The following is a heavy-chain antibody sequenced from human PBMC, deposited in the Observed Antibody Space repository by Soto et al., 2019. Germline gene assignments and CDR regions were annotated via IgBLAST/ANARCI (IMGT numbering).Heavy chain of an antibody. CDR3: ARDPVAGYNSYHWFDP. CDR1: GGTFSSYA. D-gene: IGHD5-12*01. Sequence: QVQLVQSGAEVKKPGSSVKVSCKASGGTFSSYAISWVRQAPGQGLEWMGGIIPIFGTANYAQKFQGRVTITADKSTSTAYMELSSLRSEDTAVYYCARDPVAGYNSYHWFDPWGQGTLVTVSS. J-gene: IGHJ5*02. CDR2: IIPIFGTA. V-gene: IGHV1-69*06.